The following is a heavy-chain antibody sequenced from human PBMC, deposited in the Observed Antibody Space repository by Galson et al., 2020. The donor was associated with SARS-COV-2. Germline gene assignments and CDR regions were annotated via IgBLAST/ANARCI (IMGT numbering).Heavy chain of an antibody. D-gene: IGHD4-17*01. J-gene: IGHJ3*02. CDR3: ARLHYGEYAPEAFDI. CDR1: GSSLSRGRYS. V-gene: IGHV4-30-2*01. Sequence: SETLSLTCAVSGSSLSRGRYSWDWIRQPPEKGPNGNGNVSHNGGTYYNPSLNSRVTISVDRSKNQFSLILTSVTDADTAVYYCARLHYGEYAPEAFDIWGQGTMVTVST. CDR2: VSHNGGT.